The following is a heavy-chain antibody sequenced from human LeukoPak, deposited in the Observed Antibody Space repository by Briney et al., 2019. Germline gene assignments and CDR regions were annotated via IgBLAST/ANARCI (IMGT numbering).Heavy chain of an antibody. Sequence: SETLSLTCTVSDGSMSPYYWSWIRQSPGKGLEWIAYIFYNGNTKYNPSLWSRVTISIDTSRNQFSLNLNSVTAADTAVYYCARGGYYYLDVWGKGTTVTVSS. CDR3: ARGGYYYLDV. J-gene: IGHJ6*03. V-gene: IGHV4-59*01. CDR1: DGSMSPYY. CDR2: IFYNGNT.